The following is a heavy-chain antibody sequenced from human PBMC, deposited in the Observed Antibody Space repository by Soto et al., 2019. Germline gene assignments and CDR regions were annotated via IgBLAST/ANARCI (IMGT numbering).Heavy chain of an antibody. V-gene: IGHV1-3*01. CDR3: ARERMVRGVSKSMRVSGLNWFDP. CDR2: INAGNGNT. D-gene: IGHD3-10*01. CDR1: GYTFTSYA. Sequence: GASVEVSCKASGYTFTSYAMHWVRQAPGQRLEWMGWINAGNGNTKYSQKFQGRVTITRDTSISTAYMELSRLRSDDTAVYYCARERMVRGVSKSMRVSGLNWFDPWGQGTLVTVSS. J-gene: IGHJ5*02.